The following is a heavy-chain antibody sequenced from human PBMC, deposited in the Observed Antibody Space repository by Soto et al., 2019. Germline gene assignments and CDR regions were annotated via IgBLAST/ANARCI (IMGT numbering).Heavy chain of an antibody. J-gene: IGHJ3*02. D-gene: IGHD6-19*01. CDR1: GYTFVSYG. CDR2: ISPYNGNT. CDR3: SRDAQKWLVAAFDI. Sequence: QVQLVQSGAEVKEPGASVKVSCKASGYTFVSYGISWVRQAPGQGLEWMGWISPYNGNTNYAQKFQGRATMTTDTSTSTVYMERRSLRSDDTAVYYCSRDAQKWLVAAFDIWGQGTMVAVSS. V-gene: IGHV1-18*01.